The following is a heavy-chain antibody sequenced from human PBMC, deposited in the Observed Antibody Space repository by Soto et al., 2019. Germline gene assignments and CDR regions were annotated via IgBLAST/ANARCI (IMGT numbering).Heavy chain of an antibody. CDR2: IIPIFGTA. CDR3: AMTLYGDYVGSFDY. J-gene: IGHJ4*02. CDR1: GGTFSSYA. Sequence: ASVKVSCKASGGTFSSYAISWVRQAPGQGLEWMGGIIPIFGTANYAQKFQGRVTITADESTSTAYMELSSLRSEDTAVYYCAMTLYGDYVGSFDYWGQGTLVTVSS. V-gene: IGHV1-69*13. D-gene: IGHD4-17*01.